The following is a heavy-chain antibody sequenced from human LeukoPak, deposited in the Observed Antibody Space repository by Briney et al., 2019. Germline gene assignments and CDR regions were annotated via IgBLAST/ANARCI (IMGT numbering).Heavy chain of an antibody. V-gene: IGHV1-69*05. CDR1: GGTFSSYA. Sequence: ASVEVSCKACGGTFSSYAISWARQAPGQGLEWMGGIIPIFGTANYAQKFQGRVTITTDESTSTAYMELSSLRSEDTAVYYCAYCSSTSCYRGDYYYYYMDVWGKGTTVTVSS. D-gene: IGHD2-2*02. J-gene: IGHJ6*03. CDR3: AYCSSTSCYRGDYYYYYMDV. CDR2: IIPIFGTA.